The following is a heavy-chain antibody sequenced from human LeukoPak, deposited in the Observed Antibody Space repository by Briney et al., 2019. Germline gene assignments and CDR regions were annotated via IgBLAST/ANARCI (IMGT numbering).Heavy chain of an antibody. CDR2: INHSGST. CDR1: GGSFSGYY. CDR3: ARRPQQQRPQDY. J-gene: IGHJ4*02. D-gene: IGHD6-13*01. V-gene: IGHV4-34*01. Sequence: SETLSLTCAVYGGSFSGYYWSWIRQPPGKGLEWIGEINHSGSTNYNPSLKSRVTISVDTSKNQFSLKLSSVTAADTAVYYCARRPQQQRPQDYWGQGTLVTVSS.